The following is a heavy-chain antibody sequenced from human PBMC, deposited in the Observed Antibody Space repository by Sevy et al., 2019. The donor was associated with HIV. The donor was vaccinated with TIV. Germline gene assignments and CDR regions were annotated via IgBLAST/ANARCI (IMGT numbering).Heavy chain of an antibody. V-gene: IGHV4-59*01. CDR1: GGSISSYF. D-gene: IGHD1-1*01. J-gene: IGHJ4*02. CDR3: ARDSTTRPRVFDY. CDR2: IYCTGNT. Sequence: SETLSLTCSVSGGSISSYFWTWVRQSPGKGLEWIGNIYCTGNTDYSPSLKSRVTLSLDTSKSQFSLTLKSVTAADTAIYFCARDSTTRPRVFDYWGQGTLVTVSS.